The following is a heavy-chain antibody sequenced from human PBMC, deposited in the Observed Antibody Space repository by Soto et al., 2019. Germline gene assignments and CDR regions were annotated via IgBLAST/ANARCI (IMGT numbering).Heavy chain of an antibody. D-gene: IGHD4-17*01. CDR2: IYASDST. V-gene: IGHV3-53*02. CDR1: GFTVSSHY. CDR3: ATPVTRLIAFDL. Sequence: EVQLVETGGGLIQPGGSLRLSCAASGFTVSSHYMTWVRQTPGKGLELVSIIYASDSTFYADSVKGRFTISRDNSKNTVYLHLNSLRAEDTAMYYCATPVTRLIAFDLWGQGTMVTVSS. J-gene: IGHJ3*01.